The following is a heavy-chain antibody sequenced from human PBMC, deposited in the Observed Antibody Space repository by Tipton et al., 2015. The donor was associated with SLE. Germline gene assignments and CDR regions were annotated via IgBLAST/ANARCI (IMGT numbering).Heavy chain of an antibody. D-gene: IGHD2-15*01. V-gene: IGHV4-59*01. CDR2: MSYSGNT. Sequence: GLVKPSETLSLICGVSGASISGDSWSWIRQPAGKGLEWIGYMSYSGNTDYNPSLKSRVTLSVDTSKNQFSLKVNSVTAADTAVYYCARDLAGYVVQAGMDVWGQGTTVTVSS. CDR3: ARDLAGYVVQAGMDV. CDR1: GASISGDS. J-gene: IGHJ6*02.